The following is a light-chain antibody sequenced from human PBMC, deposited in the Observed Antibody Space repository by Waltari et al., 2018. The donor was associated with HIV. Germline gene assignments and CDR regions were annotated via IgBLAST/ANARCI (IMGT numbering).Light chain of an antibody. CDR3: CSYAGSSYV. CDR2: DVN. V-gene: IGLV2-11*01. CDR1: ARDVGGYPY. Sequence: QSVLTQPRSVSGSPGQSVTISCTGSARDVGGYPYVSWYQQHPGKAPKLLIYDVNKRPSGVPDRFSGSKSGNTASLTISGLQTEDEADYYCCSYAGSSYVFGTETKVTVL. J-gene: IGLJ1*01.